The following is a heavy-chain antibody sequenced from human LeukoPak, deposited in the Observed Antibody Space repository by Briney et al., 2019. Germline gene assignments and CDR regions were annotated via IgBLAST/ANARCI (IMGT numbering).Heavy chain of an antibody. CDR1: GYTFTSYD. J-gene: IGHJ5*02. D-gene: IGHD6-19*01. Sequence: ASVKVSCKASGYTFTSYDINWVRQATGQGLEWMGWMNPNSGNIGYAQKFQGRVTITRNTSISTAYMELSSLRSEDTAVYYCARGHSGWYSYWFDPWGQGTLVTVSS. CDR3: ARGHSGWYSYWFDP. V-gene: IGHV1-8*03. CDR2: MNPNSGNI.